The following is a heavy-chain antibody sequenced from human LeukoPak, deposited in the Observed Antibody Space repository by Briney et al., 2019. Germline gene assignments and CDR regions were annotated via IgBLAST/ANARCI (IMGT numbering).Heavy chain of an antibody. CDR3: ARGLPRSPLTQYGSETDAFDI. CDR2: MNPSGGST. J-gene: IGHJ3*02. D-gene: IGHD3-10*01. V-gene: IGHV1-46*01. Sequence: ASVKVSCKASGYTFTSYCMHWVRQAPGQGLEWMGIMNPSGGSTNYAQKFQGRVTMPGDMSTSTVYMELSSLRSEDTAVYYCARGLPRSPLTQYGSETDAFDIWGQGTMVTVSS. CDR1: GYTFTSYC.